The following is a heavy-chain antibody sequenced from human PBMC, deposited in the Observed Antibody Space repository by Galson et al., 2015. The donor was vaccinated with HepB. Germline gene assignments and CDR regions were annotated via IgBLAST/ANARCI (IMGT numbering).Heavy chain of an antibody. CDR2: IWYDGTYK. D-gene: IGHD2-8*01. J-gene: IGHJ4*02. V-gene: IGHV3-33*01. CDR3: ARDSGNGGSQD. CDR1: GFIFSNYG. Sequence: SLRLSCAASGFIFSNYGMQWVRQAPGKGLEWVAHIWYDGTYKHYADSVKGRFTISRDNAKNPLFLQMNSLRAEDTAVYYCARDSGNGGSQDWGQGTLVSVSS.